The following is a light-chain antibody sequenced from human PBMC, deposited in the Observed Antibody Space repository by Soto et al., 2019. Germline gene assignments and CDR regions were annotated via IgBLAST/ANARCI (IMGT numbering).Light chain of an antibody. CDR3: QQYYTTPYT. J-gene: IGKJ2*01. Sequence: DIVMTQSPNTLSVSLGERATINCKSSRSVLHRSNNENYLAWYQQRPGQPPSLLIYWASTRESGVPDRFSGSGSGTEFTLTISSLQAEDVAVYYCQQYYTTPYTFGPGTKVEI. CDR2: WAS. V-gene: IGKV4-1*01. CDR1: RSVLHRSNNENY.